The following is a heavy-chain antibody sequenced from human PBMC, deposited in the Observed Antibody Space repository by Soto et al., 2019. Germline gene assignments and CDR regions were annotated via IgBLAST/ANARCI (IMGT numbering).Heavy chain of an antibody. J-gene: IGHJ4*02. V-gene: IGHV3-21*06. CDR3: ARESEDLTSNFDY. Sequence: GGPLSLSCGASGFIFTRYSMNWVRKVPGKGLEWVSSISSTTNYIYYGDSMKGRFTISRDNAKNSLYLEMNSLRAEDTAVYYCARESEDLTSNFDYWGQGTLVTVSS. CDR1: GFIFTRYS. CDR2: ISSTTNYI.